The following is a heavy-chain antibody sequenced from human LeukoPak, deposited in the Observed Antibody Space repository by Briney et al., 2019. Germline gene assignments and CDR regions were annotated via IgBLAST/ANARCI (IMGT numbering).Heavy chain of an antibody. CDR3: ARVAYGGSFFDY. D-gene: IGHD2-15*01. CDR1: GYTFTDYY. J-gene: IGHJ4*02. V-gene: IGHV1-18*04. Sequence: GASVKVSCKASGYTFTDYYMHWVRQAPGQGLEWMGWISAYNGNTNYTQNVQGRVTMTTDTSTNTAYMELRSLRSDDTAVYYCARVAYGGSFFDYWGQGTLVTVSS. CDR2: ISAYNGNT.